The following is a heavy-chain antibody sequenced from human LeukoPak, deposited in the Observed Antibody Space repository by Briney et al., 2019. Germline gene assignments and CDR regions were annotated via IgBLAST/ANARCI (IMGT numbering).Heavy chain of an antibody. CDR2: ISSSSSTI. Sequence: PGGSLRLSCAASGFTFSSYSRNWVPQAPGKGREGVSYISSSSSTIYHADSVRGRFTISRDNAKNSLYLQMNSLRDEDTAVYYCARSAARLRYYYAMDVWGQGTTVTVCS. V-gene: IGHV3-48*02. J-gene: IGHJ6*02. CDR1: GFTFSSYS. D-gene: IGHD6-6*01. CDR3: ARSAARLRYYYAMDV.